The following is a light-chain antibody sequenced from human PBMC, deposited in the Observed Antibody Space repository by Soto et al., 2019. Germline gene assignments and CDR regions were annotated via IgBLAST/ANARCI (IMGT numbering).Light chain of an antibody. Sequence: QSALTQPASVSGSPGQSITISCTGTSSEVGSYPYVSWYQQHPGKAPKLMIYDVNSRPSGVSNRFSGSKSGNTASLTISGLHPEDEGDYYCGSYTSSSTVVFGGGTNLTVL. CDR2: DVN. V-gene: IGLV2-14*03. CDR3: GSYTSSSTVV. CDR1: SSEVGSYPY. J-gene: IGLJ2*01.